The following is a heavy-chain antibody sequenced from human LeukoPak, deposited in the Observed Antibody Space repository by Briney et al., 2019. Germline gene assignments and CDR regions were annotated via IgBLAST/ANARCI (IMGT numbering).Heavy chain of an antibody. CDR1: GFTFSDYY. Sequence: PGGSLRLSCAASGFTFSDYYMSWIRQAPGKGLEWVSYISSSSSYTNYADSVKGRFTISRDNAKNSLYLQMNSLRAEDTAVYYCARDSVVVVPAAIHYYGMDVWGKGTTVTVSS. CDR2: ISSSSSYT. V-gene: IGHV3-11*06. D-gene: IGHD2-2*01. CDR3: ARDSVVVVPAAIHYYGMDV. J-gene: IGHJ6*04.